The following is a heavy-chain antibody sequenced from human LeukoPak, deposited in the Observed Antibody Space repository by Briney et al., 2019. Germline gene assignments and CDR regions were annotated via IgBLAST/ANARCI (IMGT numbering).Heavy chain of an antibody. D-gene: IGHD2-21*02. CDR2: IIPILGIP. Sequence: GASVKVSCKASGDTFSNYALNWVRQAPGQGLEWMGRIIPILGIPNYAQKFQDRVTITVDTSTSTAYIELSSLRSEDTAVYYCASGPQHSCGGGCYSDYFDYWGQGTLVTVSS. V-gene: IGHV1-69*04. CDR1: GDTFSNYA. J-gene: IGHJ4*02. CDR3: ASGPQHSCGGGCYSDYFDY.